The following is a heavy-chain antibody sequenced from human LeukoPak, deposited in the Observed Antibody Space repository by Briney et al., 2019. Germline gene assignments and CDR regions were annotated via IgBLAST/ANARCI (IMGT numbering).Heavy chain of an antibody. CDR2: IYYSGST. J-gene: IGHJ5*02. CDR3: ARHEVDSIGRWCDP. D-gene: IGHD3-9*01. Sequence: PSETLSLTCTVSGGSISSSSYYWGWIRQPPGKGLEWIGSIYYSGSTYYNPSLKSRVTISVDTSKNQFSLKLSSVTAADTAVYYCARHEVDSIGRWCDPWGQGTLVTVSS. CDR1: GGSISSSSYY. V-gene: IGHV4-39*01.